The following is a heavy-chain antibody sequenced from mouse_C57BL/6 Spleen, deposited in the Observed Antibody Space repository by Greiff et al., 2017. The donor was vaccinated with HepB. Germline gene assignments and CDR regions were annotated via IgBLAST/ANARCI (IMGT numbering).Heavy chain of an antibody. CDR3: ARSLIYYYGSSYVLYAMDY. J-gene: IGHJ4*01. CDR2: IHPNSGST. Sequence: QVQLKQPGAELVKPGASVKLSCKASGYTFTSYWMHWVKQRPGQGLEWIGMIHPNSGSTNYNEKFKSKATLTVDKSSSTAYMQLSSLTSEDSAVYYCARSLIYYYGSSYVLYAMDYWGQGTSVTVSS. D-gene: IGHD1-1*01. CDR1: GYTFTSYW. V-gene: IGHV1-64*01.